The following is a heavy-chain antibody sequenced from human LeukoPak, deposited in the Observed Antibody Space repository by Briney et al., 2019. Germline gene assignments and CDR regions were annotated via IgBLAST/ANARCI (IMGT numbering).Heavy chain of an antibody. CDR1: GFNFNKYA. V-gene: IGHV3-30*04. CDR3: TKAGRHSSSWIDY. Sequence: GGSLRLSCAASGFNFNKYAMHWVRQAPGKGLEWMAIISFDGSTKYYADSVKGRFTISRDNAKNSLYLQMNSLRAEDTALYYCTKAGRHSSSWIDYWGQGTLVTVSS. D-gene: IGHD6-13*01. J-gene: IGHJ4*02. CDR2: ISFDGSTK.